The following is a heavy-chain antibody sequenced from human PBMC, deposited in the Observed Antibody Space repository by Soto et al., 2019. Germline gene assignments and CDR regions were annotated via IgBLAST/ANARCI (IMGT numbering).Heavy chain of an antibody. CDR3: ARAYYDFWSGYYLVGAYGMDV. V-gene: IGHV1-18*01. CDR1: GYTFTSYG. J-gene: IGHJ6*02. CDR2: ISAYNGNT. Sequence: QVQLVQSGAEVKKPGASVKVSCKASGYTFTSYGISWVRQAPGQGLEWMGWISAYNGNTNYAQKLQGRVTMTTDTSTSTAYMELRSLRSDDTAVYYCARAYYDFWSGYYLVGAYGMDVCGQGTTVTVSS. D-gene: IGHD3-3*01.